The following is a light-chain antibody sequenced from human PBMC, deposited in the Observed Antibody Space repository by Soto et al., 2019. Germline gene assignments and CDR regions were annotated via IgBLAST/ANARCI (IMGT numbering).Light chain of an antibody. V-gene: IGLV1-40*01. J-gene: IGLJ2*01. CDR2: GNN. CDR3: QSYDSSLSGSGV. Sequence: QSVLTQPPSVSGAPGQRVTISCTGSSSNIGAGYDVHWYQQLPGTAPKLLIYGNNNRPSGVPDRFSGSKSGTSASLAITGLQAEDEGDYYCQSYDSSLSGSGVFGGGTKLT. CDR1: SSNIGAGYD.